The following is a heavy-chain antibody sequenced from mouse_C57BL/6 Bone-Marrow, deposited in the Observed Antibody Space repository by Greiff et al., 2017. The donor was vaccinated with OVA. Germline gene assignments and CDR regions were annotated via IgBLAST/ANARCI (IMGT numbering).Heavy chain of an antibody. V-gene: IGHV14-2*01. J-gene: IGHJ3*01. CDR3: AVVTAQATAWFAY. CDR1: GFNIKDYY. CDR2: IDPEDGET. Sequence: EVHLVESGAELVKPGASVKLSCTASGFNIKDYYMHWVKQRTEQGLEWIGRIDPEDGETKYAPKFQGKATITADTSSNTAYLQLSSLTSEDTAVYYCAVVTAQATAWFAYWGQGTLVTVSA. D-gene: IGHD3-2*02.